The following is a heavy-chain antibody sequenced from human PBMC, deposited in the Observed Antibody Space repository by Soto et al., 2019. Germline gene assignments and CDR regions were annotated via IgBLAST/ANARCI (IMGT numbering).Heavy chain of an antibody. D-gene: IGHD3-10*01. Sequence: QVQLVQSGAEVKKPGSSVKVSCKTSGVSFNNNGIGWVRQAPGHGLEWMGGVSPPFRTSNYALKFQGRISITADASTGTVNMELSSLTSEDTAQYYCAIVLYYGSGSYSPYGMDVWGQGTTVTVSS. J-gene: IGHJ6*02. V-gene: IGHV1-69*01. CDR2: VSPPFRTS. CDR1: GVSFNNNG. CDR3: AIVLYYGSGSYSPYGMDV.